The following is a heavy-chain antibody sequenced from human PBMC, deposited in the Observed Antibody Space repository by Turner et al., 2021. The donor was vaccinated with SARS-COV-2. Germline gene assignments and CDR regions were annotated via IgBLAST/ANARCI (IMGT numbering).Heavy chain of an antibody. CDR3: ASPGGNSGWFFAYDI. CDR2: IYYSGST. V-gene: IGHV4-39*01. CDR1: GASLRSSSYY. J-gene: IGHJ3*02. D-gene: IGHD6-19*01. Sequence: QVQLQESGPGLVTSSETLSLTCTVSGASLRSSSYYWGWIRQPPGKGLEWIGSIYYSGSTYYNPSLKSRVTISVDTSKNQFSLKLNSVTAADTAVYYCASPGGNSGWFFAYDIWGQGTMVTVSS.